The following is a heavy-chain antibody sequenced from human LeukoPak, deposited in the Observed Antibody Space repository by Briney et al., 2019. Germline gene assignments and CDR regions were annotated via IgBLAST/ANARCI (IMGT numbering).Heavy chain of an antibody. V-gene: IGHV3-48*02. J-gene: IGHJ4*02. CDR2: ISSGSNTI. CDR3: ARVPLYDRSGYYFDY. CDR1: GFTFSTYR. D-gene: IGHD3-22*01. Sequence: PGGSLRLSCAASGFTFSTYRMNWVRQAPGKGLEWLSYISSGSNTIFYADSVKGRFTISRDNAKNSLFLQMNSLRDEDTAVYYCARVPLYDRSGYYFDYWGLGTLVTVSS.